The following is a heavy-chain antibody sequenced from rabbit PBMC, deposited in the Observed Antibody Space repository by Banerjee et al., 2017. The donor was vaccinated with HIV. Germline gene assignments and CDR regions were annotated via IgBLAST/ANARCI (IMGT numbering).Heavy chain of an antibody. D-gene: IGHD6-1*01. CDR3: AREGYAGYAGYGYATGDFNL. CDR2: IYVGVSDNT. Sequence: QQQLEESGGGLVQPEGSLTLTCTASGFTISSSYWICWVRQAPGKGLEWIACIYVGVSDNTHYASWAKGRFTISKTSSTTVTLQMTSLTAADTATYFCAREGYAGYAGYGYATGDFNLWGQGTLVTVS. V-gene: IGHV1S45*01. J-gene: IGHJ4*01. CDR1: GFTISSSYW.